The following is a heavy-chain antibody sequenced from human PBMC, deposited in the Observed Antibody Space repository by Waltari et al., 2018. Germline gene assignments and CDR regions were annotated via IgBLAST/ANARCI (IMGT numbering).Heavy chain of an antibody. Sequence: QLLLQESGPGLVKPSETLSLTCTVSGGSLDNYSFYWSWVRQSPGEGLEWIGSAYYGGSTYYNPSLRSRLAISVDTSKNQVSMRLSPATAADTALYYCAAYYYDGSLFWGFEYWGQGSLVTVSS. J-gene: IGHJ4*02. V-gene: IGHV4-39*01. D-gene: IGHD3-22*01. CDR1: GGSLDNYSFY. CDR2: AYYGGST. CDR3: AAYYYDGSLFWGFEY.